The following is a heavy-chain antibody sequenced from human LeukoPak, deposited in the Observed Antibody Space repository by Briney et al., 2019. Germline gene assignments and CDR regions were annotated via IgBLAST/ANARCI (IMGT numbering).Heavy chain of an antibody. CDR3: ARVRYDFWSGYYY. CDR1: GYTFTGYY. J-gene: IGHJ4*02. D-gene: IGHD3-3*01. Sequence: ASVKVSCKASGYTFTGYYIHWVRQAPGQGLEWMGWINPNSGGTNYAQKFQGRVTMTRDTSISTAYMELSSLRSEDTAVYYCARVRYDFWSGYYYWGQGTLVTVSS. V-gene: IGHV1-2*02. CDR2: INPNSGGT.